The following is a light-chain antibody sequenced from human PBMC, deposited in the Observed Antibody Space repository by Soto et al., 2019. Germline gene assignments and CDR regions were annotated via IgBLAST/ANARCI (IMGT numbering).Light chain of an antibody. Sequence: EIVMTQSPATLSVSPGERATLSCRASQSVATNLAWYQQKPGQSPRLLIYGASTRATGIPAGFSGDGSGTEFTLTISSLQSEDFAVYFCQQYNKWPYTFGQGTKWIS. CDR2: GAS. CDR1: QSVATN. CDR3: QQYNKWPYT. V-gene: IGKV3-15*01. J-gene: IGKJ2*01.